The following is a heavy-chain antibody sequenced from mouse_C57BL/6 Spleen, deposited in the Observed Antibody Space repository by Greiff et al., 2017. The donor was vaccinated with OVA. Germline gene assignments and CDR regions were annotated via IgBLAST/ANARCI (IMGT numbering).Heavy chain of an antibody. CDR2: IDPSDSYT. V-gene: IGHV1-59*01. D-gene: IGHD1-1*01. CDR3: ERCRGYYGSSEDWYFDV. CDR1: GYTFTSYW. J-gene: IGHJ1*03. Sequence: VQLQQPGAELVRPGTSVKLSCKASGYTFTSYWMHWVKQRPGQGLEWIGVIDPSDSYTNYNQKFKGKATLTVDTSSSTAYMQLSSLTSEDSAVYDCERCRGYYGSSEDWYFDVWGTGTTVTVSS.